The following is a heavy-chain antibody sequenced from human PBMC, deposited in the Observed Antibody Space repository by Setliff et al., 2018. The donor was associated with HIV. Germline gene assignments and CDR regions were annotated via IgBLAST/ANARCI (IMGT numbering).Heavy chain of an antibody. CDR1: GGSISSSY. D-gene: IGHD3-22*01. J-gene: IGHJ6*03. CDR3: ARARTPYYYDSSAYYFNYYYMDV. CDR2: IYYSGST. V-gene: IGHV4-59*01. Sequence: SETLSLTCTVSGGSISSSYWSWIRQPPGKGLELIGYIYYSGSTNYNPSLKSRVTISVDTSKNQFSLKLSSVTAADTAVYYCARARTPYYYDSSAYYFNYYYMDVWGKGTTVTVSS.